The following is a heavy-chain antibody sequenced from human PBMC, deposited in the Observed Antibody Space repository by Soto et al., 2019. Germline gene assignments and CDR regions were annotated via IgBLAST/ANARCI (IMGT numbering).Heavy chain of an antibody. CDR3: ARVLSVLMVYPYGMDV. D-gene: IGHD2-8*01. Sequence: TSETLSLTCAVSGGSISSSNWWSWVRQPPGKGLEWIGEIYHSGSTDYNPSLKSRVTISVDKSKNQFSLKLSSGTAADTAVYYCARVLSVLMVYPYGMDVWGQGTTVTVSS. CDR2: IYHSGST. J-gene: IGHJ6*02. CDR1: GGSISSSNW. V-gene: IGHV4-4*02.